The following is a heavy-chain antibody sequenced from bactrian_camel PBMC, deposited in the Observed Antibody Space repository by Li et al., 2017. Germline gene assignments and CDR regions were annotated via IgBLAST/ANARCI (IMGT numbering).Heavy chain of an antibody. J-gene: IGHJ4*01. CDR1: EDIKSSYV. CDR2: IHTVTGAT. Sequence: HVQLVESGGGSVQAGGSLRLSCVASEDIKSSYVMAWFRQAPGKEREGITVIHTVTGATDYADSVKGRFTISADMAKKTLYLQMDNVTAEDTAMYSCAADYLYASKPCAYKDYFFGYQGQGTQVTVS. D-gene: IGHD6*01. V-gene: IGHV3S1*01.